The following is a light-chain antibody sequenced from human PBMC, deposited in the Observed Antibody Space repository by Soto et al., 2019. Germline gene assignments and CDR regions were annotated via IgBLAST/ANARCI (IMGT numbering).Light chain of an antibody. CDR3: QQYFSYPLT. CDR1: QSPGTW. CDR2: DVS. Sequence: DIQMTQSPSTLSASVGDRVIITCRASQSPGTWLAWYQQKPGTAPVLLIYDVSRLESGVPSRFSGSGSGTGFTLTIISLQPDDFATYYCQQYFSYPLTFGGGTKVDIK. V-gene: IGKV1-5*01. J-gene: IGKJ4*02.